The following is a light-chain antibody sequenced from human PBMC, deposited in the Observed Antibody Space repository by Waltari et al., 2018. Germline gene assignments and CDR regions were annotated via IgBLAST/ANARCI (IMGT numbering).Light chain of an antibody. J-gene: IGLJ3*02. Sequence: QSALTQPASVSGSPGQSITIPCTGTSSDVGSYNLIPWYQQHPGKAPKLMIYEVTKRPSGVSNRFSGSNSGNTASLTISGLQAEDEADYYCCSYAGSTTWVFGGGTKLTVL. CDR1: SSDVGSYNL. V-gene: IGLV2-23*02. CDR2: EVT. CDR3: CSYAGSTTWV.